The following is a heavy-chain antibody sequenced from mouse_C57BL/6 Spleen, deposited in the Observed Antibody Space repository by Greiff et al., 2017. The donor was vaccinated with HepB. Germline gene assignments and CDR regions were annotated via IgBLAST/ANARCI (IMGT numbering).Heavy chain of an antibody. CDR3: APAGGRRRGYAMDY. V-gene: IGHV2-5*01. CDR2: IWRGGST. CDR1: GFSLTSYG. J-gene: IGHJ4*01. Sequence: VKLQESGPGLVQPSQSLSITCTVSGFSLTSYGVHWVRQSPGKGLEWLGVIWRGGSTDYNAAFMSRLSITKDNSKSQVFFKMNSLQADDTAIYYCAPAGGRRRGYAMDYWGQGTSVTVSS. D-gene: IGHD2-12*01.